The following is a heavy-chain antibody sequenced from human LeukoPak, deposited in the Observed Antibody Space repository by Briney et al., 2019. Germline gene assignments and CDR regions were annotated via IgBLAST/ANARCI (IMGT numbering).Heavy chain of an antibody. V-gene: IGHV3-74*01. CDR3: ARGSSTRLDL. D-gene: IGHD3-10*01. Sequence: GGSLRLSCAASGFTFSSYGMHWVRQAPGQGLVWVSRFHTDENTTDYADFVKGRFTISRDNATNTLFLQMISLRAEDTALYYRARGSSTRLDLWGQGAQVTVSS. J-gene: IGHJ5*02. CDR1: GFTFSSYG. CDR2: FHTDENTT.